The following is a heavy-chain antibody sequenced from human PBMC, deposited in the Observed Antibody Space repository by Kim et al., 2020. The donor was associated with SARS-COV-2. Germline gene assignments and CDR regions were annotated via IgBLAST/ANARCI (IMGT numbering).Heavy chain of an antibody. J-gene: IGHJ6*02. V-gene: IGHV3-7*03. CDR2: INQDGSER. Sequence: GGSLRLSCAVSGFTFSSYWMSWVRQAPGKGLEWVANINQDGSERYYVGSVEGRFSVSRDNAKNSLFLQMNSLSAEDTVAYFCARGHYGMDVWGQGTTVT. CDR1: GFTFSSYW. CDR3: ARGHYGMDV.